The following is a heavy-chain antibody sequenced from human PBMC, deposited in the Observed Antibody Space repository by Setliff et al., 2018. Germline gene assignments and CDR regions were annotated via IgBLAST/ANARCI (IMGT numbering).Heavy chain of an antibody. Sequence: PSETLSLTCSVSGGSISSYFWNWVRQPAGKGLEWIGRIYSNENTNFNPSLKTRVTMSVDTSKNQFALNLRSVTAADAAVYYCVRDRTAYSYGLDVWGQGTTVTVSS. CDR2: IYSNENT. D-gene: IGHD5-18*01. J-gene: IGHJ6*02. CDR1: GGSISSYF. CDR3: VRDRTAYSYGLDV. V-gene: IGHV4-4*07.